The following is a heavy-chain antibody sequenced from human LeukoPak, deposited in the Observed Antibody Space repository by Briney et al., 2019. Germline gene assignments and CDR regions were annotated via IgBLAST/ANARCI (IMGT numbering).Heavy chain of an antibody. Sequence: SETLSLTCTVSGASITTYYWTWIRQPPGKGLEWIGYIHHSGSTNYNPSLKSRVTISLDTSRNQFSLRLSSVIAADTAVYFCAREYSTSSEGDYFDYWGQGSLVTVSS. CDR2: IHHSGST. V-gene: IGHV4-59*01. J-gene: IGHJ4*02. CDR3: AREYSTSSEGDYFDY. D-gene: IGHD6-6*01. CDR1: GASITTYY.